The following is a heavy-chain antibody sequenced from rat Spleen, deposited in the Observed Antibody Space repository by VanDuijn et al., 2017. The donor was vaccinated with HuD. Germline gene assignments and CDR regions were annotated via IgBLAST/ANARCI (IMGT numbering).Heavy chain of an antibody. V-gene: IGHV3-1*01. CDR3: ARSADYDGTYYWGGYWYFDF. CDR2: ISYRGIT. CDR1: GYSITSNY. J-gene: IGHJ1*01. Sequence: EVQLLESGPGLVKPSQSPSLTCSVTGYSITSNYWGWIRKFPGNKMEWMGFISYRGITDYNPSLKSRVSISRDTSKNQFFLQLNSVTTEDTATYYCARSADYDGTYYWGGYWYFDFWGPGTMVTVSS. D-gene: IGHD1-12*02.